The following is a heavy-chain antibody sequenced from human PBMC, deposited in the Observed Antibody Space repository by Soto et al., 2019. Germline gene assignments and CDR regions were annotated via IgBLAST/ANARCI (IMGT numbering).Heavy chain of an antibody. Sequence: SVKVSCKASGFTFTSSAVQWVRQARGQRLEWIGWIVVGSGNTNYAQKFQERVTITRDMSTSTAYMELSSLRSEDTAVYYCAADRGSGSYYSYYYYYYGMDVWGQGTTVTVSS. CDR2: IVVGSGNT. J-gene: IGHJ6*02. CDR3: AADRGSGSYYSYYYYYYGMDV. V-gene: IGHV1-58*01. CDR1: GFTFTSSA. D-gene: IGHD3-10*01.